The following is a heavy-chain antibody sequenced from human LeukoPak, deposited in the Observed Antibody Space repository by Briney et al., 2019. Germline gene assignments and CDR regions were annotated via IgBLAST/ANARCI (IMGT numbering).Heavy chain of an antibody. D-gene: IGHD3-3*01. CDR1: GFTFRRYA. CDR2: ISGSGDNT. Sequence: PGGSLRLSCTASGFTFRRYAISWVRQAPGKGLEWVSAISGSGDNTYYADSVKGRFTISRDNSKNTLYLQMNSLRAEDTAVYYCAKGNYDFWSGYYQSDYYYYGMDVWGQGTTVTVSS. V-gene: IGHV3-23*01. J-gene: IGHJ6*02. CDR3: AKGNYDFWSGYYQSDYYYYGMDV.